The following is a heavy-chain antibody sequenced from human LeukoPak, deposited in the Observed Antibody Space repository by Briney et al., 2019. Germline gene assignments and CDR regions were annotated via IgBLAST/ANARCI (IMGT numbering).Heavy chain of an antibody. CDR2: IWYDGSNK. J-gene: IGHJ6*03. CDR3: ARDVNYGSGSYYNPDYYMDV. CDR1: GFTFSSYG. Sequence: GRSLRLSCAASGFTFSSYGMHWVRQAPGKGLEWVAVIWYDGSNKYYADSVKGRFTISRDNSKNTLYLQMNSLRAEDTAVYYCARDVNYGSGSYYNPDYYMDVWGQGTTVTVSS. V-gene: IGHV3-33*01. D-gene: IGHD3-10*01.